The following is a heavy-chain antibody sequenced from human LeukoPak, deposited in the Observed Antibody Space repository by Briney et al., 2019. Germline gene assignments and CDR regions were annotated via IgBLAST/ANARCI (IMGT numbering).Heavy chain of an antibody. Sequence: GGSLRLSCAASGFTFSSYSMTWVRQAPRKGLEWVATINHDGSDKYYVDSVKGRFTISRDNAKNSLYLQMDSLRAEDTAVYYCTRDEGLVAGIWRAYDIWGQGTMVTVSS. D-gene: IGHD6-19*01. CDR1: GFTFSSYS. V-gene: IGHV3-7*03. CDR3: TRDEGLVAGIWRAYDI. J-gene: IGHJ3*02. CDR2: INHDGSDK.